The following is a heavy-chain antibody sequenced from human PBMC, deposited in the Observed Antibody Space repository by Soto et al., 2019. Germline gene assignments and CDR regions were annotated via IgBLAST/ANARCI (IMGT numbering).Heavy chain of an antibody. J-gene: IGHJ4*02. V-gene: IGHV5-10-1*01. D-gene: IGHD6-6*01. CDR3: AIFPLTRPLDY. CDR2: IDPSDSYT. Sequence: GESLKISCKGSGYSFTSYWISWVRQMPGKGLEWMGRIDPSDSYTNYSPSFQGHVTISADKSISTAYLQWSSLKASDAAMYYRAIFPLTRPLDYWGQGTLVTVSS. CDR1: GYSFTSYW.